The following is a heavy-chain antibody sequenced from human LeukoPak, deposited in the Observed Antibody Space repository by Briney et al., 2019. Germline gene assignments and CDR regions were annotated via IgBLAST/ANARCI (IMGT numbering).Heavy chain of an antibody. V-gene: IGHV3-23*01. J-gene: IGHJ6*02. CDR3: ARDPGIAVAHYPYYYYYGMDV. D-gene: IGHD6-19*01. CDR2: ISGSGGST. Sequence: PGGSLRLSCAASGFTFSSYAMSWVRQAPGKGLECVSTISGSGGSTYYADSVKGRFTISRDNAKNSLYLQMNSLRAEDTAVYYCARDPGIAVAHYPYYYYYGMDVWGQGTTVTVSS. CDR1: GFTFSSYA.